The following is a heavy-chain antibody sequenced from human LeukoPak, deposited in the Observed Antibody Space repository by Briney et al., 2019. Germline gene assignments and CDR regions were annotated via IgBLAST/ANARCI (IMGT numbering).Heavy chain of an antibody. CDR1: GFTFSSYW. V-gene: IGHV3-7*01. CDR2: IKQDGSEK. J-gene: IGHJ6*03. Sequence: PGGSLRLSCAASGFTFSSYWMSWVRQAPGKGLEWVANIKQDGSEKYYVDSVKGRFTISRDNAKNSLYLQMNSLRAEDTAVYYCARIPAAVTYYYYYYMDVWGKGTTVTVSS. CDR3: ARIPAAVTYYYYYYMDV. D-gene: IGHD6-13*01.